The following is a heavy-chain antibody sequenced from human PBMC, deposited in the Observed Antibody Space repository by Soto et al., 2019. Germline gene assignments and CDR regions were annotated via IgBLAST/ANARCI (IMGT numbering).Heavy chain of an antibody. J-gene: IGHJ3*02. CDR3: ASRVCGGDCYPNTENAFDI. CDR1: GYTFTSYG. CDR2: ISAYNGNT. D-gene: IGHD2-21*02. Sequence: GPVKVSCKASGYTFTSYGISWVRQAPGQGLEWMGWISAYNGNTNYAQKLQGRVTMTTDTSTSTAYMELRSLRSDDTAVYYCASRVCGGDCYPNTENAFDIWGQGTMVTVS. V-gene: IGHV1-18*01.